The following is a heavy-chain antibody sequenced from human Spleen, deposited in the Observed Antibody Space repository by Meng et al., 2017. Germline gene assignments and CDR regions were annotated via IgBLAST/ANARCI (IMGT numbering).Heavy chain of an antibody. CDR1: GLTYSNAW. Sequence: GGSLSLSCVPSGLTYSNAWMTWVRQAPGKGLEWIGRTKSNVDGGTVDYATAVKSRFFISRNDSESTIYLQMNSLKTEDTAVYYCSGHFDNWGHGTLVTVSS. CDR3: SGHFDN. V-gene: IGHV3-15*01. J-gene: IGHJ4*03. CDR2: TKSNVDGGTV.